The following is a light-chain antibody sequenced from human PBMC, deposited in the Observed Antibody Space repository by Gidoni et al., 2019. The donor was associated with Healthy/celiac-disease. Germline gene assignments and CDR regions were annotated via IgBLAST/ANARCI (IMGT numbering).Light chain of an antibody. CDR1: QRVSSSY. V-gene: IGKV3-20*01. J-gene: IGKJ4*01. CDR3: QQYGSSPLG. Sequence: EIVLTQSPGTLSLSPGERATLSCRASQRVSSSYLAWYQQKPGQAPRLLIYGASSRATGIPDRCSGSGSGTDFTLTISRLEPEDFAVYYCQQYGSSPLGFGGGTKVEIK. CDR2: GAS.